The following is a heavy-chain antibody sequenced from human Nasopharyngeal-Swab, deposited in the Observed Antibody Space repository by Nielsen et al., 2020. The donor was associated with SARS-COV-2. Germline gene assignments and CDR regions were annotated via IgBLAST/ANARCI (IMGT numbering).Heavy chain of an antibody. CDR1: GFTFSTYA. J-gene: IGHJ4*02. CDR2: FSGSCGST. V-gene: IGHV3-23*01. Sequence: GESLKISCAASGFTFSTYAMYWVRQPPAKGLEWVSIFSGSCGSTYYADSVKARFTISRDNSKNTLYLQMNSLRAEDTAVYYCAKRDDYYESSGLGDWGQGTLVTVSS. CDR3: AKRDDYYESSGLGD. D-gene: IGHD3-22*01.